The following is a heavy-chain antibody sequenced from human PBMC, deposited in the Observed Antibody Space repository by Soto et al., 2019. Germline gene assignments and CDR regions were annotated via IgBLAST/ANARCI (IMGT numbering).Heavy chain of an antibody. CDR2: ISGSGGST. CDR1: GFTFSSYA. Sequence: GGSLRLSCAASGFTFSSYAMSWVRQAPGKGLEWVSAISGSGGSTYYADSVKGRFTISRDNSKNTLYLQMNSLRAEDTAVYYCAKGPNWELLKGTFDYWGQGTLVTVSS. CDR3: AKGPNWELLKGTFDY. D-gene: IGHD1-26*01. V-gene: IGHV3-23*01. J-gene: IGHJ4*02.